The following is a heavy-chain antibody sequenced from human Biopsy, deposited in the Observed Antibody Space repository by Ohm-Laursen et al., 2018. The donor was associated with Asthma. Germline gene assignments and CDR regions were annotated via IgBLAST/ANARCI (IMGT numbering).Heavy chain of an antibody. V-gene: IGHV1-18*01. D-gene: IGHD3-10*01. CDR3: ARAVNYSHYYGIDV. CDR1: GYTFNSAG. CDR2: ISVYNGNT. Sequence: ASVKVSCKASGYTFNSAGITWVRQAPGQGFEWMGWISVYNGNTKVAQKLQDRVTMTTDTSTSTAYMELRSLRSDDTAVYFCARAVNYSHYYGIDVWGQGTTVTVS. J-gene: IGHJ6*02.